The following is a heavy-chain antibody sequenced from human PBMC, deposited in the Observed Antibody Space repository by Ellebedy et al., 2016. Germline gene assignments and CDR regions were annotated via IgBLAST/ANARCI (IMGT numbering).Heavy chain of an antibody. CDR2: INGDGSST. J-gene: IGHJ3*02. V-gene: IGHV3-74*01. CDR3: ATGATRAFDI. D-gene: IGHD1-14*01. CDR1: GLTFSIHW. Sequence: GESLKISCAASGLTFSIHWMHWVRQVPGKGLVWVSRINGDGSSTTYADSVKGRFTISRDNAKNEVYLQMNSLRAEDTAVYYCATGATRAFDIWGQGTMVTVSS.